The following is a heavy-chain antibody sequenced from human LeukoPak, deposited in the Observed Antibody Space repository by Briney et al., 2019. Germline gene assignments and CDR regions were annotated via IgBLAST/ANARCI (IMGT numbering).Heavy chain of an antibody. CDR2: FDPEDGET. V-gene: IGHV1-24*01. D-gene: IGHD3-16*01. Sequence: ASVKVSCKVSGYTLSELSMHWVRQAPGKGLEWMGGFDPEDGETIYAQKFQGRVTMTEDTSTDTAHMEVSRVRSEDTAVYYCATAPTRGTSYYFDYWGQGALVTVSS. J-gene: IGHJ4*02. CDR3: ATAPTRGTSYYFDY. CDR1: GYTLSELS.